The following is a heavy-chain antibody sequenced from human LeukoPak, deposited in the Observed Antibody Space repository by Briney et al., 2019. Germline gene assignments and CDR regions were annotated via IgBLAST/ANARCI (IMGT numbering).Heavy chain of an antibody. CDR2: ISSSGSTI. V-gene: IGHV3-48*04. CDR1: GFTFSSYA. D-gene: IGHD1-26*01. Sequence: GGSLRLSCAASGFTFSSYAMSWVRQAPGKGLEWVSYISSSGSTIYYGDSVKGRFTISRDNAKNSLYLQMNSLRAEDTAVYYCARESNLPVASSDYWGQGTLVTVSS. J-gene: IGHJ4*02. CDR3: ARESNLPVASSDY.